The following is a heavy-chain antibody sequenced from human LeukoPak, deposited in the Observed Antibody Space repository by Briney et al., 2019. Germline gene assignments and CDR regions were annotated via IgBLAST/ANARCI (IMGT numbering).Heavy chain of an antibody. J-gene: IGHJ4*02. CDR2: INRDGSEK. CDR3: AKDIGASRNFDY. CDR1: GFTFSSYW. V-gene: IGHV3-7*01. D-gene: IGHD4/OR15-4a*01. Sequence: GGSLRLSCAASGFTFSSYWMNWVRQAPGKGLEWVASINRDGSEKYYLDSVKGRFTISRDNSKSTLYLQMNSLRAEDTAVYYCAKDIGASRNFDYWGQGTLVTVSS.